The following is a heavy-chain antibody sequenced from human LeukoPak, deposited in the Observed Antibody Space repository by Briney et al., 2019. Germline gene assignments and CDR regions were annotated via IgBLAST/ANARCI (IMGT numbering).Heavy chain of an antibody. CDR1: GFIFSSSS. J-gene: IGHJ3*01. CDR3: ARDIADTGAIDAFDL. Sequence: PGGSLRLSCVASGFIFSSSSMNWVRQAPGKGPEWVSSINSISTYIYYADSLRGRFTISRANADNSLYLQMNSLRAEDTAVYYCARDIADTGAIDAFDLWGQGTMVTVSS. CDR2: INSISTYI. V-gene: IGHV3-21*01. D-gene: IGHD5-18*01.